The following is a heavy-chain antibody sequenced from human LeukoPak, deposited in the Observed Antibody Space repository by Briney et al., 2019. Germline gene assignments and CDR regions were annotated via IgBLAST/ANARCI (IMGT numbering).Heavy chain of an antibody. CDR1: GFTFSGYS. CDR2: ISSTSSYI. J-gene: IGHJ5*02. CDR3: ARDLGGLPVGIPSWFDP. Sequence: GGSPRLSCAASGFTFSGYSMNWVRQAPGKGLEWVSSISSTSSYIHYADSVKGRFTISRDNAKNSLYLQMNSLRAEDTAVYYCARDLGGLPVGIPSWFDPWGQGTLVTVSS. D-gene: IGHD2-2*01. V-gene: IGHV3-21*01.